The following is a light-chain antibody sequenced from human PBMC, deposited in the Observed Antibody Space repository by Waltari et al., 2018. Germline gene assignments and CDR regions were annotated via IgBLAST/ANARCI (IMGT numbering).Light chain of an antibody. J-gene: IGKJ1*01. CDR2: AAS. CDR3: LQEYNYPRT. Sequence: AIQMTQSPSSLSASVGDRVTITCRASQGIRNDVGWYQQKPGKAPKLLIYAASILQSGVPSRFSGSGSGTDFTLTISSLQPEDFATYYCLQEYNYPRTFGQGTKVEIK. V-gene: IGKV1-6*01. CDR1: QGIRND.